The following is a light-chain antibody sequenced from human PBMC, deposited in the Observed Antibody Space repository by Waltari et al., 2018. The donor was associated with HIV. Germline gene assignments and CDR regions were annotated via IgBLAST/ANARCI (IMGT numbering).Light chain of an antibody. J-gene: IGKJ3*01. Sequence: DIQMTQSPSSLSASLGDRVIITCRSSRTSSTYGMWYQQKAGRAPNLLIYVASTLHDGVASRFSGSGSWTDFKLTINSLQVEDFSVYYCQQSYSGLTFGPGTNVDV. CDR3: QQSYSGLT. CDR1: RTSSTY. CDR2: VAS. V-gene: IGKV1-39*01.